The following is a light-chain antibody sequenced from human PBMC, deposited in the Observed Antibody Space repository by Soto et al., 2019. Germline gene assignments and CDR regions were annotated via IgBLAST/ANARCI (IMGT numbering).Light chain of an antibody. CDR1: QSVSSR. J-gene: IGKJ5*01. CDR2: DAS. CDR3: QQYNNCPPVT. V-gene: IGKV3-15*01. Sequence: ETVMMQSPATLSVSPGERVTLLCRASQSVSSRLAWYQQKSGQAPRLLIYDASTSATGIPARFSGSGSGTEFTLTISSLQSDDSAIYYCQQYNNCPPVTFGQGTRLEIK.